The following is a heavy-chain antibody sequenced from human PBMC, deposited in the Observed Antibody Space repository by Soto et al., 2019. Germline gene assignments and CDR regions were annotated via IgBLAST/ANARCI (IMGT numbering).Heavy chain of an antibody. CDR1: GGSISSSSYY. CDR3: ARHRLYGDYADAFDI. J-gene: IGHJ3*02. CDR2: IYYSGST. V-gene: IGHV4-39*01. Sequence: SETLSLTCTVSGGSISSSSYYWGWIRQPPGKGLEWIGSIYYSGSTYYNPSLKSRVTISVDTSKNQFSLKLSSVTAADTAVYYCARHRLYGDYADAFDIWGQGTMVTVSS. D-gene: IGHD4-17*01.